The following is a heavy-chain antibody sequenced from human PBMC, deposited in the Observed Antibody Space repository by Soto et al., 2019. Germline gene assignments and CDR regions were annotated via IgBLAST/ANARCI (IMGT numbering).Heavy chain of an antibody. CDR2: IYPGDSDT. CDR1: GYSFTSYW. V-gene: IGHV5-51*01. Sequence: PGESLKISCKGSGYSFTSYWIGRVRQMPGKGLEWMGIIYPGDSDTRYSPSFQGQVTISADKSISTAYLQWSSLKASDTAMYYCASCFYPDQGGYDFYGMDVWGKGTTVTVSS. J-gene: IGHJ6*04. D-gene: IGHD5-12*01. CDR3: ASCFYPDQGGYDFYGMDV.